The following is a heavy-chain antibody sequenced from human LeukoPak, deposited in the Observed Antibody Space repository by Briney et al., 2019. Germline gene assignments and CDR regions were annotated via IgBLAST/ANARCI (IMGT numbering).Heavy chain of an antibody. CDR2: INTNTGNP. D-gene: IGHD3-3*01. Sequence: EASVKVSCKASEYNFSNYAMNWVRQAPGQGLEWMGWINTNTGNPTYAQGFTGRFVFSLDTSVSTAYLQISSLKAEDTAVYYCAREYPYNFWSGYLENYFDYWGQGTLVTVSS. CDR3: AREYPYNFWSGYLENYFDY. V-gene: IGHV7-4-1*02. CDR1: EYNFSNYA. J-gene: IGHJ4*02.